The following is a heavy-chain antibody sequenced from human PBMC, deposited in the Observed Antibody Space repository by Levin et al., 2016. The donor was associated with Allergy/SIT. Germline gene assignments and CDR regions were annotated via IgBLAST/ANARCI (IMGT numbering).Heavy chain of an antibody. Sequence: ETLSLTCAASGFTFSSYAMHWVRQAPGKGLEYVSAISSNGGSTYYADSVKGRFTISRDNSKNTLYLQMGSLRAEDMAVYYCARGRRGLLAAAGYYFDYWGQGTLVTVSS. J-gene: IGHJ4*02. V-gene: IGHV3-64*02. D-gene: IGHD6-13*01. CDR3: ARGRRGLLAAAGYYFDY. CDR2: ISSNGGST. CDR1: GFTFSSYA.